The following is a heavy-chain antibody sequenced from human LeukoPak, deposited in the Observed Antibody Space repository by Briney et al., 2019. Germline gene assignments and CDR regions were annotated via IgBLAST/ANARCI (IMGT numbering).Heavy chain of an antibody. V-gene: IGHV1-2*02. CDR3: ARPFRFGSNWFDP. CDR1: GYTFTGYY. D-gene: IGHD3-10*01. J-gene: IGHJ5*02. Sequence: ASVNVSCKASGYTFTGYYMHWVRQAPGQGLEWMGWINPNSGGTNYAQKFQGRVTMTRDTSISTAYMELSRLRSDDTAVYYCARPFRFGSNWFDPWGQGTLVTVSS. CDR2: INPNSGGT.